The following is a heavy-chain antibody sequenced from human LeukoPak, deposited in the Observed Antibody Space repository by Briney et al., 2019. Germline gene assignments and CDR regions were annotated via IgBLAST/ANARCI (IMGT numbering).Heavy chain of an antibody. V-gene: IGHV3-7*01. CDR2: IKQDGSEK. Sequence: GGSLRLSCAASGFTYSSYWMICVRQAPGKGLEWVANIKQDGSEKYYVDSVKGRFTISRDNAKNSLYLQMNSLRAEDTAVYYCARDRAGKNYYYYGMDVWGQGTTVTVSS. CDR3: ARDRAGKNYYYYGMDV. D-gene: IGHD3-10*01. CDR1: GFTYSSYW. J-gene: IGHJ6*02.